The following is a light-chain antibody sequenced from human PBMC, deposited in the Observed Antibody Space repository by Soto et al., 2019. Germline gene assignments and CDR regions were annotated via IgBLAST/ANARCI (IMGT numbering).Light chain of an antibody. CDR2: GNS. CDR3: QSHDSSLSGYV. Sequence: QSVLTQPPSVSGAPGQRVTVSCTGSSSNIGARYEVHWYQQLPGTAPKLLIYGNSNRPSGVPDRFSGSKSGTSASLAITGLQAEDEADYYCQSHDSSLSGYVFGTGTKLTVL. CDR1: SSNIGARYE. V-gene: IGLV1-40*01. J-gene: IGLJ1*01.